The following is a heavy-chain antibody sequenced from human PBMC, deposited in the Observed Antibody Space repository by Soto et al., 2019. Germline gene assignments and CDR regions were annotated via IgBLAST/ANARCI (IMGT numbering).Heavy chain of an antibody. V-gene: IGHV1-18*01. CDR2: ISAYNGNT. CDR1: GYTFTSYG. D-gene: IGHD2-8*01. J-gene: IGHJ5*02. CDR3: ARDQELDIVLMVYAPDNWFDP. Sequence: GASVKVSCKASGYTFTSYGISWVRQAPGQGLEWMGWISAYNGNTNYAQKLQGRVTMTTDTSTSTAYMELRGLRSDDTAVYYCARDQELDIVLMVYAPDNWFDPWGQGTLVTVSS.